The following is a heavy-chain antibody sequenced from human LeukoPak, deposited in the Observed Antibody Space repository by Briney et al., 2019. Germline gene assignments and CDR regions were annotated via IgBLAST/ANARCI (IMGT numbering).Heavy chain of an antibody. D-gene: IGHD3-10*01. J-gene: IGHJ4*02. V-gene: IGHV3-30-3*01. Sequence: GGSLRLSCATSGFTFSSYAMHWVRQAPGKGPEWVAVISYDGSNKYYADSVKGRFTISRDNSKNTPYLQMNSLRAEDTAVYYCARDRKGIIRYYFDYWGQGTLVTVSS. CDR2: ISYDGSNK. CDR3: ARDRKGIIRYYFDY. CDR1: GFTFSSYA.